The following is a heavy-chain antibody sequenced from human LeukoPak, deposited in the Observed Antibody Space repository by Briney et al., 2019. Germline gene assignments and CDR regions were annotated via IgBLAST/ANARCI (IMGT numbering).Heavy chain of an antibody. CDR2: IYYSGST. Sequence: PSETLSLTCTVSGGSISSYYWSWIRQPPGKGLEWIGYIYYSGSTNYNPSLKSRVTISVDTSKNQFSLKLSSVTAADTAVYYCASSLWFGELLLDYWGQGTLVTVSS. J-gene: IGHJ4*02. D-gene: IGHD3-10*01. CDR1: GGSISSYY. CDR3: ASSLWFGELLLDY. V-gene: IGHV4-59*01.